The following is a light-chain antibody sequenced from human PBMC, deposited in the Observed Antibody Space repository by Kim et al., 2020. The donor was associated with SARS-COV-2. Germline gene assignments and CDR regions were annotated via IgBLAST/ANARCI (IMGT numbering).Light chain of an antibody. CDR3: QLYGDSPSLT. CDR2: GAS. CDR1: QSVSSSY. J-gene: IGKJ4*01. V-gene: IGKV3-20*01. Sequence: PGERATLSCRASQSVSSSYLGWYQQKPGQPPRLLIFGASSRAVGVPARFSVSGSGTDFTLIISRLEPEDFAVYYCQLYGDSPSLTFGGGTKLEIK.